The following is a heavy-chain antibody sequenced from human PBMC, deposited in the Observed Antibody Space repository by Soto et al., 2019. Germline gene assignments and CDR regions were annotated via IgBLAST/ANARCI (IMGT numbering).Heavy chain of an antibody. D-gene: IGHD1-26*01. V-gene: IGHV3-23*01. CDR1: VFIVANFD. CDR2: ISGSGFKK. CDR3: AKNQGVELVPLATVGCIDL. J-gene: IGHJ5*01. Sequence: GSLRLSCAAPVFIVANFDRSWVRQAPGKGPEWIASISGSGFKKYYADSVKGRFTISRDNSKSTVYLELNNLSAEDTAVYHCAKNQGVELVPLATVGCIDLWGQGAVVTVSS.